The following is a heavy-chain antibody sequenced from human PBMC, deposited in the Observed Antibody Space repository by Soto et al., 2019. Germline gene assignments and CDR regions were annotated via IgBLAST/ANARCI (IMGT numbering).Heavy chain of an antibody. V-gene: IGHV4-59*01. CDR2: ISYSGTT. CDR3: AREGYNFGPFDY. Sequence: ETLSLTCTVSGGSLSSYYWSWIRRPPGMGLEWIASISYSGTTNYNSSLKSRVTISIDTSKNQFSLKLNSVTAADTAVYYCAREGYNFGPFDYWGQGALVTVSS. D-gene: IGHD5-18*01. CDR1: GGSLSSYY. J-gene: IGHJ4*02.